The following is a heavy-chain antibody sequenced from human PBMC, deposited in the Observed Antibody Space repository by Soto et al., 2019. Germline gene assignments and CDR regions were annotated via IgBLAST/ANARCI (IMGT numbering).Heavy chain of an antibody. CDR1: GYTFTSYY. V-gene: IGHV1-46*01. CDR2: INPSGGST. D-gene: IGHD3-3*01. J-gene: IGHJ6*02. Sequence: GASVKVSCKASGYTFTSYYIHWVQQAPGQGLEWMGIINPSGGSTSYAQKFQGRVTMTRDTSTSTVYMELSSLRSEDTAVYYCARDGRFGVVTWRGMDVWGQGTTVTVSS. CDR3: ARDGRFGVVTWRGMDV.